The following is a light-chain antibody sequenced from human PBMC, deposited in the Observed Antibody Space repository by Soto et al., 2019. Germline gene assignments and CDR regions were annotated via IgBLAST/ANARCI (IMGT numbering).Light chain of an antibody. CDR3: QQYNSWPPIT. Sequence: DIVMTQSPCTLSVSPGEGATLFCRASQSVRTKLDWYQQRAGQAPRLLMYGASTRATGIPDRFSGSGSGTEFTLTISSLQYEDFTVYYCQQYNSWPPITFGQGTRLEIK. J-gene: IGKJ5*01. V-gene: IGKV3-15*01. CDR2: GAS. CDR1: QSVRTK.